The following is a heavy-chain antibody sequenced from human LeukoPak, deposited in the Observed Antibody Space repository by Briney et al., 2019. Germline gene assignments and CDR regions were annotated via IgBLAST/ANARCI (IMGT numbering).Heavy chain of an antibody. J-gene: IGHJ4*02. D-gene: IGHD2-2*02. V-gene: IGHV3-9*01. CDR1: GFTFDDYA. CDR2: ISWNSGSI. Sequence: PGGSLRLSCTASGFTFDDYAMHWVRQAPGKGLEWVSGISWNSGSIAYADSVKGRFTISRDNAKNSLYLQMNSLRAEDTAVYYCASTPYCSSTSCYIEGPFDYWGQGTLVTVSS. CDR3: ASTPYCSSTSCYIEGPFDY.